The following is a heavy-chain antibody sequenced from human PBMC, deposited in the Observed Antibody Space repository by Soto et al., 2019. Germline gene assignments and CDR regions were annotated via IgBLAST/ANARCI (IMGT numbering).Heavy chain of an antibody. Sequence: SETLSLTCIVSGGSISSGDYYWSWIRQHPGKGLEWIGYIYYSGSAYYNPSLKSRVSMSVDTSKNQFSLKLSSVTAADTAMYYCAREPGRELWFAEYGMDVWGQGTTVTASS. D-gene: IGHD5-18*01. CDR2: IYYSGSA. J-gene: IGHJ6*02. V-gene: IGHV4-31*03. CDR1: GGSISSGDYY. CDR3: AREPGRELWFAEYGMDV.